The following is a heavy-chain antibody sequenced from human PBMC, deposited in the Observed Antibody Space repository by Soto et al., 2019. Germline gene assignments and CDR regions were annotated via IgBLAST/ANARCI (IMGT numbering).Heavy chain of an antibody. D-gene: IGHD2-15*01. Sequence: QITLRESGPTLVKPTQTLTLTCTFTGFSLSTTEVGVGWIRQPPGKALEWLGFIYWDDDKWYSPSLKSRLTITKDXXNXQXXLTMTHVDPVDTATYYCAPRRADWSGGTCYPWFDPWGQGALGTVSS. CDR3: APRRADWSGGTCYPWFDP. CDR1: GFSLSTTEVG. V-gene: IGHV2-5*02. J-gene: IGHJ5*02. CDR2: IYWDDDK.